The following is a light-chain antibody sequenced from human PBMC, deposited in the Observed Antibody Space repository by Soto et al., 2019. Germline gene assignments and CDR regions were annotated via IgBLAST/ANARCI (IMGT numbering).Light chain of an antibody. CDR1: QSVSSN. V-gene: IGKV3-15*01. J-gene: IGKJ2*01. CDR3: QQYNNWPRGT. Sequence: EIVMTQSPATLSVSPGERATLSCRASQSVSSNLAWYQQKPGQAPRLLIYGASTRATGIPASFRGSGSGTEFTLTISSLRSEDFAVYYCQQYNNWPRGTFGQGTKLEIK. CDR2: GAS.